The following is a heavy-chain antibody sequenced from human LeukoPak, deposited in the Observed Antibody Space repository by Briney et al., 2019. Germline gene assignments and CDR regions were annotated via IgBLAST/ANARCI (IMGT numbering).Heavy chain of an antibody. CDR3: AKDIRPSYYDYVWGSYRVDY. CDR2: INGDGSSL. J-gene: IGHJ4*02. V-gene: IGHV3-74*01. CDR1: GFTFRSYW. Sequence: GGSLRLSCAASGFTFRSYWMHWVRQAPGKGLVWVSHINGDGSSLSYADSVKGRFTISRDNAKNTLYLQLSNLRVEDTAVYYCAKDIRPSYYDYVWGSYRVDYWGQGTLVTVSS. D-gene: IGHD3-16*02.